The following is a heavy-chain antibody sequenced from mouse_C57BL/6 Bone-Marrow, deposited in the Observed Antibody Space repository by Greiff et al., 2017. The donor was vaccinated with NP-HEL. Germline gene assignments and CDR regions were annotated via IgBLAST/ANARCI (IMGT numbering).Heavy chain of an antibody. CDR1: GYTFTSYW. CDR3: ARREITTVVADY. V-gene: IGHV1-55*01. Sequence: VQLQQPGAELVKPGASVKMSCKASGYTFTSYWITWVKQRPGQGLEWIGDIYPGSGSTNYNEKFKSKATLTVDTSSSTAYMQLSSLTSEDSAVYYCARREITTVVADYWGQGTTLTVSS. J-gene: IGHJ2*01. CDR2: IYPGSGST. D-gene: IGHD1-1*01.